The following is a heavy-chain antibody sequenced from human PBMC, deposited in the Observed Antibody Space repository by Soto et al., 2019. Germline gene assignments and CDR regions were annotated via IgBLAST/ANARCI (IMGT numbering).Heavy chain of an antibody. CDR2: ISSSSSTI. V-gene: IGHV3-48*01. Sequence: GGSLRLSCAASGFTFSSYSMNWVRQAPGKGLEWVSYISSSSSTIYYADSVKGRFTISRDNAKNSLYLQMNSLRAEDTAVYYCARLGARLEFDPWGQGTLVTVSS. CDR3: ARLGARLEFDP. D-gene: IGHD6-19*01. CDR1: GFTFSSYS. J-gene: IGHJ5*02.